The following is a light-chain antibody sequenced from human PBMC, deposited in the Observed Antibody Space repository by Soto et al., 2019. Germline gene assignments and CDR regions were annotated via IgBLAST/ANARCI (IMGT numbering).Light chain of an antibody. CDR2: GAS. CDR1: QSVSSN. V-gene: IGKV3-15*01. CDR3: QQYNNWYT. Sequence: EIVMTQSPATLSVSPGERATLSCRASQSVSSNLAWYQQKPGHAPMLLIYGASTRATGIPSMFSGSGSGTDFTLTISSLQSEDFAVYYCQQYNNWYTFGQGTKLEIK. J-gene: IGKJ2*01.